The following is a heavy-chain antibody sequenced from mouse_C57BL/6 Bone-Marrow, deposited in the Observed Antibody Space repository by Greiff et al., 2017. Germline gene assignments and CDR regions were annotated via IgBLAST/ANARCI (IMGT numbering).Heavy chain of an antibody. CDR3: ARQAPYYSNYAYAMDY. D-gene: IGHD2-5*01. CDR2: ISSGSSTI. J-gene: IGHJ4*01. Sequence: EVHLVESGGGLVKPGGSLKLSCAASGFTFSDYGMHWVRQAPEKGLEWVAYISSGSSTIYYADTVKGRFTISSYNAKNTLFLQMTSLRSEDTAMYYCARQAPYYSNYAYAMDYWGQGTSVTVSS. CDR1: GFTFSDYG. V-gene: IGHV5-17*01.